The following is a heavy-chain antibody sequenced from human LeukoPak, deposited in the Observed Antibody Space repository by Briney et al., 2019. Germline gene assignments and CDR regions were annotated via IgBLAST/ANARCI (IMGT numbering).Heavy chain of an antibody. J-gene: IGHJ5*02. V-gene: IGHV1-8*01. CDR2: MNPNSGNT. CDR3: ARGRNKCDGGYSGTDWFEP. Sequence: GASVKVSCKASGYTFTTYDINWVRQATGQGLEWMGWMNPNSGNTGYAQKFQGRVTMARNTSISTAYMELSSLRSEDTAVYYCARGRNKCDGGYSGTDWFEPWGQGTLVTVSS. CDR1: GYTFTTYD. D-gene: IGHD3-22*01.